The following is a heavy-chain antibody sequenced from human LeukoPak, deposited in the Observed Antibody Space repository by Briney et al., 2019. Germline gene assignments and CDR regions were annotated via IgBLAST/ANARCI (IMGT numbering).Heavy chain of an antibody. CDR3: ARGYWSPYYYYMDV. V-gene: IGHV3-7*01. CDR2: IKQDGSEK. CDR1: GFTFSNYW. D-gene: IGHD2-8*02. J-gene: IGHJ6*03. Sequence: GGSLRLSCAASGFTFSNYWMSWVRQAPGKGLEWVANIKQDGSEKDYVDSVKGRFTISRDNAKNSLYLQMNSLRAEDTAVYYCARGYWSPYYYYMDVWGKGTTVTISS.